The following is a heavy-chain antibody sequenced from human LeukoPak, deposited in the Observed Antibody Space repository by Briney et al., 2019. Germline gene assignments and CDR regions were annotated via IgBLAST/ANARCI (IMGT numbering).Heavy chain of an antibody. CDR3: AREGASGWNYGGGYMDV. CDR1: GSSISSSNW. Sequence: SETLSLTCAVAGSSISSSNWWSWVRQPPGKGREWIGDIYHSGSANYKPSLKSRVTISVEESKNQLSMKMSSVTAADTAVYYCAREGASGWNYGGGYMDVWGKGTTVTVSS. V-gene: IGHV4-4*02. CDR2: IYHSGSA. D-gene: IGHD4-23*01. J-gene: IGHJ6*04.